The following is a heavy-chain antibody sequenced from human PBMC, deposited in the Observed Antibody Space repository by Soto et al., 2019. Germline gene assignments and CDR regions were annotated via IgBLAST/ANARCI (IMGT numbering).Heavy chain of an antibody. CDR3: ASLGGYYYYGMDV. D-gene: IGHD3-16*01. V-gene: IGHV3-48*03. Sequence: PGGSLRLSCAASGFTFSSYEMNWVRQAPGKGLEWVSYISSSGSTIYYADSVKGRFTISRDNAKNSLYLQMNSLRAEDTAVYYCASLGGYYYYGMDVWGQGTTVTVSS. J-gene: IGHJ6*02. CDR2: ISSSGSTI. CDR1: GFTFSSYE.